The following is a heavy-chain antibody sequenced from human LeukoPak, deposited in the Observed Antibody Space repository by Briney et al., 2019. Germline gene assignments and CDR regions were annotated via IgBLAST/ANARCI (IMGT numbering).Heavy chain of an antibody. D-gene: IGHD5-18*01. CDR2: IYHSGST. V-gene: IGHV4-38-2*02. CDR1: GYSISSGYY. J-gene: IGHJ4*02. CDR3: ARDQRGYSYGSFDY. Sequence: PSETLSLTCTVSGYSISSGYYWGWIRQPPGKGLEWIGSIYHSGSTYYNPSLKSRVTISVGTSKNQFSLKLSSVTAADTAVYYCARDQRGYSYGSFDYWGQGTLVAVSS.